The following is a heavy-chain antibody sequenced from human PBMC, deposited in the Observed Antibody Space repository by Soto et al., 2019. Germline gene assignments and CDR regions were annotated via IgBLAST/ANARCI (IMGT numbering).Heavy chain of an antibody. V-gene: IGHV3-15*07. D-gene: IGHD3-9*01. Sequence: GGSLRLSCAASGFTFSNAWMNWVRQAPGKGLEWVGRIKSKTDGGTTDYAAPVKGRFTISRDDSKNTLYLQMNSLKTEDTAVYYCTTDVQYYDILTGYPEYYFDYWGQGTLVTVSS. CDR1: GFTFSNAW. CDR2: IKSKTDGGTT. J-gene: IGHJ4*02. CDR3: TTDVQYYDILTGYPEYYFDY.